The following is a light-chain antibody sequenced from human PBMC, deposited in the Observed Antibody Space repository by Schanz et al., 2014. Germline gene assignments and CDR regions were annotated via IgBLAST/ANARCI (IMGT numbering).Light chain of an antibody. V-gene: IGKV3-11*01. CDR2: DAS. Sequence: EIVLTQSPATLSLSPGERATLSCRASQSVNNYLAWYQQKPGQAPRLLIYDASNRATGIPPRFTGSGSGTDFTLTISSLESEDFAVYYCQQRSNWPPTFGQGTTVEIK. J-gene: IGKJ1*01. CDR3: QQRSNWPPT. CDR1: QSVNNY.